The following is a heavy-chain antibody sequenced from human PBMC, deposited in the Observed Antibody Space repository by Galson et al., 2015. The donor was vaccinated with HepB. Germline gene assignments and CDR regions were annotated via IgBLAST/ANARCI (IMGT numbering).Heavy chain of an antibody. Sequence: SVKVSCKASGYTFTNYAMNWVRQAPGQGLEWMGWINTNTGNPTYAQGFTGRFVFSLDTSVSTAYLQISSLKAEDTAVYYCVRGVLWFGSYYYYYYGMDVWGQGTTVTVSS. V-gene: IGHV7-4-1*02. D-gene: IGHD3-10*01. CDR3: VRGVLWFGSYYYYYYGMDV. J-gene: IGHJ6*02. CDR2: INTNTGNP. CDR1: GYTFTNYA.